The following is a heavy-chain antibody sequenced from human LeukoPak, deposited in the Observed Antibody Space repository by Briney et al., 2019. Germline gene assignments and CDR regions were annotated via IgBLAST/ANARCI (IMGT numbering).Heavy chain of an antibody. J-gene: IGHJ5*02. CDR3: AREVPTGDWFDP. V-gene: IGHV4-59*01. Sequence: PSETLSLTCAVYGGSFSGYYWSWIRQPPGKGLEWIGYIYYSGSTNYNPSLKSRVTISVDTSKNQFSLKLSSVTAADTAVYYCAREVPTGDWFDPWGQGTLVTVSS. CDR2: IYYSGST. CDR1: GGSFSGYY.